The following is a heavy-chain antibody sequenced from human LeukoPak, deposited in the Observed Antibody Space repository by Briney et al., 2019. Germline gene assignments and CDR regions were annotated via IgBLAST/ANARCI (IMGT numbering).Heavy chain of an antibody. J-gene: IGHJ4*02. CDR2: IYYSGST. V-gene: IGHV4-61*08. CDR3: AIEGGYGGVFDY. CDR1: GGSISSDGYS. Sequence: PSETLSLTCAVSGGSISSDGYSWSWIRQPPGKGLEWIGYIYYSGSTNYNPSLKSRVTISVDTSKNQFSLKLSSVTAADTAVYYCAIEGGYGGVFDYWGQGTLVTVSS. D-gene: IGHD5-12*01.